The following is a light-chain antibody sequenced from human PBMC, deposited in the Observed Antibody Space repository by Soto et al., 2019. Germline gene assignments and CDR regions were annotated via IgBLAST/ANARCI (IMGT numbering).Light chain of an antibody. Sequence: DSPMTQSPSTLSASFGDIVTITCRASQSISSWLAWYQQKPGKAPKVLIYKASSLESGVPSRFSGSGSGTEFTLTISSLQPDDFATYYCQQSDSTLTFGQGTRLEIK. V-gene: IGKV1-5*03. CDR2: KAS. CDR1: QSISSW. J-gene: IGKJ5*01. CDR3: QQSDSTLT.